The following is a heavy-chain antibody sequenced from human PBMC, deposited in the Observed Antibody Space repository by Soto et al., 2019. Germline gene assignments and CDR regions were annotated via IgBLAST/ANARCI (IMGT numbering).Heavy chain of an antibody. V-gene: IGHV3-33*01. Sequence: QVQLVESGGGVVQPGRSLRLSCAASGFTFSSYGMHWVRQAPGKGLEWVAVIWYDGSNKYYADSVKGRFTISRDNSKNTLYLQMYSLRAEDTAVYYCARDSSSWYSGGAFDIWGQGTMVTVSS. D-gene: IGHD6-13*01. CDR2: IWYDGSNK. J-gene: IGHJ3*02. CDR1: GFTFSSYG. CDR3: ARDSSSWYSGGAFDI.